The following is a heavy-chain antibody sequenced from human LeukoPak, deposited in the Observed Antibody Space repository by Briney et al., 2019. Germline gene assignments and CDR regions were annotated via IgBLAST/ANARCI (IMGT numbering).Heavy chain of an antibody. Sequence: ASVKVSCKASGGTFSSYAISWVRQAPGQGLEWMGGIIPIFGTADYAQKFQGRVTITTDESTSTAYMELSSLRSEDTAVYYCARVSVTADYYYYMDVWGKGTTVTVSS. CDR3: ARVSVTADYYYYMDV. CDR1: GGTFSSYA. V-gene: IGHV1-69*05. D-gene: IGHD4-11*01. J-gene: IGHJ6*03. CDR2: IIPIFGTA.